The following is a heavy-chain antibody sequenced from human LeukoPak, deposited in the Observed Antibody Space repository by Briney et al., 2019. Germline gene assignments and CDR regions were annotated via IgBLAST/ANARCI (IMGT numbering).Heavy chain of an antibody. J-gene: IGHJ4*02. Sequence: ASVKVSCKASGYTFTSYGISWVRQAPGQGLEWMGWISAYNGNTNYAQKLQGRVTMTTDTSTSTAYMELRSLRSDDTAVYYCARDVRAAAEVGIVFDYWGQGTLVTVSS. CDR2: ISAYNGNT. V-gene: IGHV1-18*01. CDR1: GYTFTSYG. CDR3: ARDVRAAAEVGIVFDY. D-gene: IGHD6-13*01.